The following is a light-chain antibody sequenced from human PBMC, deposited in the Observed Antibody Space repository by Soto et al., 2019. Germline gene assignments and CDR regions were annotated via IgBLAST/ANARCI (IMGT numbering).Light chain of an antibody. V-gene: IGLV2-14*01. J-gene: IGLJ3*02. CDR3: SSFASSNTWV. Sequence: QSALTQPASVSGSPGQSITISCTGTSSDVGGYNYVSWYQQHPGKAPKLMIYDVNNRPSGVSNRFSGSKSGNTASLTVSGLQAEDEADYYCSSFASSNTWVFGGGTKVTVL. CDR1: SSDVGGYNY. CDR2: DVN.